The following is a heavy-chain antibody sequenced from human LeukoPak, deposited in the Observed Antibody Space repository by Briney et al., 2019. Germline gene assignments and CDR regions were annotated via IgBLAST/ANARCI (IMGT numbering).Heavy chain of an antibody. Sequence: GGSLRLSCAASGFTFSSYWMHWVRQAPGKGLVWVSRINSDGSSTSYADSVKGRFTISRDNAKNTLYLQMSSLRAEDTAVYYCAKKVVTNARSWFDPWGQGTLVIVSS. CDR2: INSDGSST. CDR3: AKKVVTNARSWFDP. J-gene: IGHJ5*02. V-gene: IGHV3-74*01. CDR1: GFTFSSYW. D-gene: IGHD2-8*01.